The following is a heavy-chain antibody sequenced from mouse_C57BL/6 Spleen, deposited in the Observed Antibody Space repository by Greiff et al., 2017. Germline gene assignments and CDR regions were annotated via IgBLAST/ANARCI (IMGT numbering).Heavy chain of an antibody. J-gene: IGHJ4*01. Sequence: VQLQQSGAELVRPGTSVKVSCKASGYAFTNYLIEWVKQRPGQGLEWIGVINPGSGGTNYNEKFKGKATLTADTSSSTAYMQLSSLTSEDSAVYVCARKSSSYVDYAMDYWGQGTSVTVSS. V-gene: IGHV1-54*01. CDR2: INPGSGGT. CDR1: GYAFTNYL. D-gene: IGHD1-2*01. CDR3: ARKSSSYVDYAMDY.